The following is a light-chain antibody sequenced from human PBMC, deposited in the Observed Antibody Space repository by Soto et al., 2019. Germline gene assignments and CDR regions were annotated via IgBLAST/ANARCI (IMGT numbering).Light chain of an antibody. J-gene: IGKJ5*01. CDR3: QQYDNLPPFT. CDR2: DAS. CDR1: QDISNY. V-gene: IGKV1-33*01. Sequence: DIQITQYPSSLSASVGDRVTVTCQASQDISNYLNWYQQKPGKAPKLLIYDASNLETGVPSRFSGSGSGTDFTFTISSLQPEDIATYYCQQYDNLPPFTFGQGTRLEIK.